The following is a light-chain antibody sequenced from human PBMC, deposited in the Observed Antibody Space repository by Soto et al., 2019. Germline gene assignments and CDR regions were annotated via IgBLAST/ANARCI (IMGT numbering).Light chain of an antibody. CDR3: QQYDTHFWT. J-gene: IGKJ1*01. CDR2: HVS. Sequence: DIQMTQSPSTLSESVGDRVTVTCRASQSISSSLAWFQQKPGKAPKLLMYHVSRLNSGVSSRFIGSGSGTEFTLTISSLQPDDFATYYCQQYDTHFWTFGQGTKVEIK. V-gene: IGKV1-5*03. CDR1: QSISSS.